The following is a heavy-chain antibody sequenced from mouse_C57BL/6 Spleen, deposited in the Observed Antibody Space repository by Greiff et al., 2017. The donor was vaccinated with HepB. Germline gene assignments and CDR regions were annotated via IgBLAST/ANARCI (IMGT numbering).Heavy chain of an antibody. J-gene: IGHJ1*03. V-gene: IGHV5-17*01. D-gene: IGHD2-1*01. CDR1: GFTFSDYG. CDR3: ATIYYGNWYFDV. CDR2: ISSGSSTI. Sequence: EVQLVESGGGLVKPGGSLKLSCAASGFTFSDYGMHWVRQAPEKGLEWVAYISSGSSTIYYADTVKGRFTISRDNAKNTLFLQMTSLRSEDTAMYYCATIYYGNWYFDVWGTGTTVTVSS.